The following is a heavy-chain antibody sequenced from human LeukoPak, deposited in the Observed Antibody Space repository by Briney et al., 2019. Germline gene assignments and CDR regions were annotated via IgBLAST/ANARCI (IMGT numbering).Heavy chain of an antibody. V-gene: IGHV4-30-2*01. CDR1: GGSISSGGYS. Sequence: SETLSLTCAVSGGSISSGGYSWSWIRQPPGKGLEWIGYIYHSGSTYYNPSLKSRVTISVDKSKNQFSLKLSSVTAADTAVYYCARVGGVSSSSVSYYYYGMDVWGQGTTVTVSS. CDR2: IYHSGST. J-gene: IGHJ6*02. CDR3: ARVGGVSSSSVSYYYYGMDV. D-gene: IGHD6-6*01.